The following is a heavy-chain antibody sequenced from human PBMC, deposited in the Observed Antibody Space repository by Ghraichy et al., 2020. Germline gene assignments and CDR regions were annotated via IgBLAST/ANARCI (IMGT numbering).Heavy chain of an antibody. V-gene: IGHV3-21*01. D-gene: IGHD4-17*01. CDR3: ASDYRDSEASDY. CDR2: ISSSSSYI. CDR1: GFTFSSYS. Sequence: GGSLRLSCAASGFTFSSYSMNWVRQAPGKGLEWVSSISSSSSYIYYADSVKGRFTISRDNAKNSLYLQMNSLRAEDTAVYYCASDYRDSEASDYWGQGTLVTVSS. J-gene: IGHJ4*02.